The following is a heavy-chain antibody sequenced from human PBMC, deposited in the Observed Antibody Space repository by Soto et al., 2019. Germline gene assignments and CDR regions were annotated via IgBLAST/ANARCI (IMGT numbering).Heavy chain of an antibody. Sequence: EVQLFESGGGLVQPGGSLRLSCAASGFTFTIYAMSWVRPAPGKGLEWVSSISGSGGSTYYADSVKGRFTISKDKSKNTLYLQMHSLRAEDTAVYYCAKGYSSLIAPWGHGTLVTVSS. J-gene: IGHJ5*02. D-gene: IGHD6-19*01. CDR1: GFTFTIYA. V-gene: IGHV3-23*01. CDR2: ISGSGGST. CDR3: AKGYSSLIAP.